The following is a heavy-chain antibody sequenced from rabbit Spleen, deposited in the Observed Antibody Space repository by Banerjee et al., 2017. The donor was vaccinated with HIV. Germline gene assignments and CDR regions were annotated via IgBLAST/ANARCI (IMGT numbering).Heavy chain of an antibody. V-gene: IGHV1S45*01. J-gene: IGHJ6*01. CDR1: GFSFNYNY. Sequence: QEQLVESGGGLVQPGGSLKLSCKASGFSFNYNYMCWVRQAPGKGLEWVACFYNGDGSTYYASWAKGRFTISKTSSTTVTLQMTSLTAADTATYFCARDLAGVIGWNFGWWGQGTLVTVS. D-gene: IGHD4-1*01. CDR2: FYNGDGST. CDR3: ARDLAGVIGWNFGW.